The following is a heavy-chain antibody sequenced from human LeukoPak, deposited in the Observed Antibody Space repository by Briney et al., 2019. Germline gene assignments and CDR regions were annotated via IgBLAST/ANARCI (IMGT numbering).Heavy chain of an antibody. D-gene: IGHD2-2*01. CDR2: IIPILGIA. J-gene: IGHJ4*02. CDR3: ARDPEYCSSTSCYEGDGWDFDY. CDR1: GGTFSSYA. Sequence: ASVKVSCKASGGTFSSYAISWVRQAPGQGLEWMGRIIPILGIANYAQKFQGRVTITADKSTSTAYMELSSLRSEDTAVYYCARDPEYCSSTSCYEGDGWDFDYWGQGTLVTVSS. V-gene: IGHV1-69*04.